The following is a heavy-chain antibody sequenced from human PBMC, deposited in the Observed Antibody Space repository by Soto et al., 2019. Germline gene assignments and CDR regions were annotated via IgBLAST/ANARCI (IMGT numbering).Heavy chain of an antibody. CDR1: GDSISSGGYY. CDR3: AKDPSPQPTAVVTPGWFDP. V-gene: IGHV4-31*03. J-gene: IGHJ5*01. CDR2: IYYTGTS. Sequence: NPSETLSLTCTVSGDSISSGGYYWSWIRQRPGKGLEWIGYIYYTGTSYSNPSLKSRLTISVDTTKNQFSLKLRSLTAADTAIYYCAKDPSPQPTAVVTPGWFDPWGQGILVTVSS. D-gene: IGHD2-21*02.